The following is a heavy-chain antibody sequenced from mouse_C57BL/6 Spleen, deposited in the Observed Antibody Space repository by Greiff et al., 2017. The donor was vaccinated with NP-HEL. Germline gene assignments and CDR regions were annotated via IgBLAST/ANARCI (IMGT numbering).Heavy chain of an antibody. CDR2: ISYSGST. CDR1: GYSITSGYD. V-gene: IGHV3-1*01. D-gene: IGHD2-3*01. CDR3: ARDGYYYFDY. Sequence: EVKLQESGPGMVKPSQSLSLTCTVTGYSITSGYDWHWIRHFPGNKLEWMGYISYSGSTNYNPSLKSRISITHDTSKNHFFLKLNSVTTEDTATYYCARDGYYYFDYWGQGTTLTVSS. J-gene: IGHJ2*01.